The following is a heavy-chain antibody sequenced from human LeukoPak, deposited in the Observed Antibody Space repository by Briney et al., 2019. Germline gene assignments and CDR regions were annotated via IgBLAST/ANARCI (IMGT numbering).Heavy chain of an antibody. CDR2: IYPGDSDT. Sequence: GESLKISCKGSGYSFTSYWIGWVRQMPGKGLEWMGIIYPGDSDTRYSPSFQGQVTISADKSISTAYMELSRLRSDDTAVYYCASAGGGYDSSGWVDYWGQGTLVTVSS. CDR1: GYSFTSYW. CDR3: ASAGGGYDSSGWVDY. J-gene: IGHJ4*02. D-gene: IGHD3-22*01. V-gene: IGHV5-51*01.